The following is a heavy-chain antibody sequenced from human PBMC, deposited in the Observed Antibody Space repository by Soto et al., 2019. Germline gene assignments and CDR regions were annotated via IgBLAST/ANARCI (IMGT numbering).Heavy chain of an antibody. D-gene: IGHD6-13*01. V-gene: IGHV1-3*01. CDR2: INAGNGNT. Sequence: ASVKVSCKASGYTSTSYAMHWVRQAPGQRLEWMGWINAGNGNTKYSQKFQDRVTITRDTSASTAYMELSSLRSEDTAVYYCANGEQQLVLVYWGQGTLVTVSS. J-gene: IGHJ4*02. CDR3: ANGEQQLVLVY. CDR1: GYTSTSYA.